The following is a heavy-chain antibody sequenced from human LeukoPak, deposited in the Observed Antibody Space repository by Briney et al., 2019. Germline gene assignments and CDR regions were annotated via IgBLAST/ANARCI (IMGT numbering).Heavy chain of an antibody. CDR2: ISSSNI. Sequence: GGSLRLSCAASGFTFDKIGMNWVRQAPGKGLEWFSSISSSNINYADSVKGRFTISRDNAKNSLYLQMNSLRAEDTAVYYCASDDYGAFDIWGQGTMVTVSS. V-gene: IGHV3-21*01. D-gene: IGHD4-17*01. J-gene: IGHJ3*02. CDR1: GFTFDKIG. CDR3: ASDDYGAFDI.